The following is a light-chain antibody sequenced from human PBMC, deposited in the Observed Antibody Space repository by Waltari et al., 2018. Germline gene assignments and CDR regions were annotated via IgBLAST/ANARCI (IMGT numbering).Light chain of an antibody. Sequence: ETVMTQSPATLSVSPGERVTLSCRASQSVSTNLAWYQQKPGQAPRLLIDGASTRATGTPARFSGSGSGTEFTLTISSLQSEDFAVYYCQQYSNWPPITFGQGTPLEIK. J-gene: IGKJ5*01. CDR2: GAS. CDR3: QQYSNWPPIT. CDR1: QSVSTN. V-gene: IGKV3-15*01.